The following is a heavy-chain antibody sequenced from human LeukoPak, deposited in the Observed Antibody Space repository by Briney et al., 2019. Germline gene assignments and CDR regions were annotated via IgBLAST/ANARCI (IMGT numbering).Heavy chain of an antibody. CDR2: INHSGST. CDR3: ARWYYYGSGSPPAYNWFDP. Sequence: KPSETLSLTCAVYGGSFSGYYWSWIRQPPGKGLEWIGEINHSGSTNYNPSLESRVTVSLDTSKNQFSLKLTSVNAADTAMYYCARWYYYGSGSPPAYNWFDPWGQGTLVTVSS. J-gene: IGHJ5*02. D-gene: IGHD3-10*01. V-gene: IGHV4-34*01. CDR1: GGSFSGYY.